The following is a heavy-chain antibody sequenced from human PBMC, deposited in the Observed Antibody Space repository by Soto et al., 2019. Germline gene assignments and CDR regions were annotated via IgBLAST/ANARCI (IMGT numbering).Heavy chain of an antibody. V-gene: IGHV3-23*01. D-gene: IGHD3-22*01. CDR2: ISGSGGST. Sequence: GGSLRLSCAASGFTFSGYAMSWVRQAPGKGLEWVSAISGSGGSTYYADSVKGRFTISRDNSKNTLYLQMNSLRAEDTAVYYCAKAPSPYYDSSGYYFSLDYWGQGTLVTVSS. CDR3: AKAPSPYYDSSGYYFSLDY. CDR1: GFTFSGYA. J-gene: IGHJ4*02.